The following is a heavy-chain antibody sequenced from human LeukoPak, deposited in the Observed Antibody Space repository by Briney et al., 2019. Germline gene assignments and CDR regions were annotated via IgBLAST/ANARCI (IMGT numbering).Heavy chain of an antibody. CDR3: VRWSYDNSAYYYDH. CDR2: IKQDSSAK. V-gene: IGHV3-7*03. J-gene: IGHJ4*02. Sequence: PGGSLRLSCVASGFTFSRHYMSWVRQAPGKGLEWVANIKQDSSAKAYVDSVKGRFTVSRDTAKNSMSLQMHSLRAEDTAIYYCVRWSYDNSAYYYDHWGQGTLVTVSS. CDR1: GFTFSRHY. D-gene: IGHD3-22*01.